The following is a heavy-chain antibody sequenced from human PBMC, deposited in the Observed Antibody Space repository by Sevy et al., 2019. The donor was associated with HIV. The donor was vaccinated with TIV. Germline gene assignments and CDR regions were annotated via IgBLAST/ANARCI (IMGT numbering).Heavy chain of an antibody. D-gene: IGHD5-12*01. CDR3: AKLGGKYSGYDPELDY. Sequence: GRSLRLSCAASGFTFSRSSMNWVRQAPGKGLEWVSSISSSSSYIYYADSVKGRFTISRDNAKNSVYLQMNSLRAEDTAVYYCAKLGGKYSGYDPELDYWGQGTQVTVSS. CDR1: GFTFSRSS. V-gene: IGHV3-21*01. J-gene: IGHJ4*02. CDR2: ISSSSSYI.